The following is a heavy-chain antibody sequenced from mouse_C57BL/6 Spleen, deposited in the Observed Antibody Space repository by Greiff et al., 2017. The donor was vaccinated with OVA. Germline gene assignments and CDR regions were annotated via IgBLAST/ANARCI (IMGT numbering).Heavy chain of an antibody. CDR3: AREGGWLLRGNFDV. CDR2: ISYDGSN. D-gene: IGHD2-3*01. Sequence: EVKLVESGPGLVKPSQSLSLTCSVTGYSITSGYYWNWIRQFPGNKLEWMGYISYDGSNNYNPSLKNRISITRDTSKNQFFLKLNSVTTEDTATYYCAREGGWLLRGNFDVWGTGTTVTVSS. CDR1: GYSITSGYY. J-gene: IGHJ1*03. V-gene: IGHV3-6*01.